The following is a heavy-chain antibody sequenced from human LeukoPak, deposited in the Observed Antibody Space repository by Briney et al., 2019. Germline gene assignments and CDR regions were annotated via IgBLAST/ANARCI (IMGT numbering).Heavy chain of an antibody. Sequence: QPGGSLRLSCAASGFTFSSYAMSWVRQAPGKGLEWVSAISGSGGSTYYADSVKGRFTISRDNSKNTLYLQMNSLRGEDTAVYYCAKQGWSSGYSYFQHWGQGTLVTVSS. D-gene: IGHD3-22*01. CDR3: AKQGWSSGYSYFQH. J-gene: IGHJ1*01. CDR1: GFTFSSYA. CDR2: ISGSGGST. V-gene: IGHV3-23*01.